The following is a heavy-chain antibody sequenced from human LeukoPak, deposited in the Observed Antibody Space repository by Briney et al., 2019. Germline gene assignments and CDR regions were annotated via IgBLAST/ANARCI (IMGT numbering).Heavy chain of an antibody. J-gene: IGHJ4*02. CDR2: IYYNGNT. Sequence: SETLSLTCTVSGGSIGTSYWSWTRQPPGKGLEWIAYIYYNGNTNYNPSLMSRVTISVDTSKSQFSLKLSSVTAADTAVYYCAKGAYGAGSYLFEYWGQGTLVTVSS. CDR3: AKGAYGAGSYLFEY. CDR1: GGSIGTSY. D-gene: IGHD3-10*01. V-gene: IGHV4-59*01.